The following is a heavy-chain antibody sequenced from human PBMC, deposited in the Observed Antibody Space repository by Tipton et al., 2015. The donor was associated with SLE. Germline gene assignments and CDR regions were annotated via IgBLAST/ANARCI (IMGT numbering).Heavy chain of an antibody. J-gene: IGHJ4*02. D-gene: IGHD6-6*01. CDR1: GFTFSNYV. Sequence: SLRLSCAASGFTFSNYVMSWVRHAPGKGLEWVSALTDSSHRSYYVDSVKGRFTISRDNSKNTVYLQMDSLRADDTAMYYCAKGSGSSRPYYFDFWGQGTLVTVSS. V-gene: IGHV3-23*01. CDR2: LTDSSHRS. CDR3: AKGSGSSRPYYFDF.